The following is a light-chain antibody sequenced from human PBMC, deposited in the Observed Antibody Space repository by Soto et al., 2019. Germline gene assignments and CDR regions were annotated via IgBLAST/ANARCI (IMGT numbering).Light chain of an antibody. V-gene: IGLV2-11*01. CDR3: CSYAGSHTWV. CDR1: NSDVGDSDS. J-gene: IGLJ3*02. Sequence: QSVLTQPRSVSGSPGQSVTISCTGTNSDVGDSDSVSWYQQHPGRAPKLMVADVDKRPSGVPDRFSGSKSGNTASLTISGLQSEDEADYYCCSYAGSHTWVFGGGTKLTVL. CDR2: DVD.